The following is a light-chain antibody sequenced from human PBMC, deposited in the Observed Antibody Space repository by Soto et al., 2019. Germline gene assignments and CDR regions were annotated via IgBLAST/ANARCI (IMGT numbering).Light chain of an antibody. J-gene: IGLJ2*01. CDR3: QSYDSNLIGLI. Sequence: QSVLTQPPSVTGAPGQRVTISCTGSNSNNGAGYPVHWYQQFPGAAPKLLIYADTHRPSGVPDRFSGSKSGTSASLAITGLQAEDEADFYCQSYDSNLIGLIFGGGTKLTVL. V-gene: IGLV1-40*01. CDR2: ADT. CDR1: NSNNGAGYP.